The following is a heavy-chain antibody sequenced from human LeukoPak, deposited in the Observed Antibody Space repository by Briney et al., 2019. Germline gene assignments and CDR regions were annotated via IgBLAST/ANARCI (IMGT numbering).Heavy chain of an antibody. V-gene: IGHV3-48*02. CDR2: ISSSSSTI. D-gene: IGHD3-10*01. Sequence: PGGSLRLSCAASGFTFSSYSMNWVRQAPGKGLEWVSYISSSSSTIYYADSVKGRFTISRDNAKNSLYLQMNSLRDEDTAVYYCARDLPYYYGSGCPDYWGRGTLVTVSS. J-gene: IGHJ4*02. CDR1: GFTFSSYS. CDR3: ARDLPYYYGSGCPDY.